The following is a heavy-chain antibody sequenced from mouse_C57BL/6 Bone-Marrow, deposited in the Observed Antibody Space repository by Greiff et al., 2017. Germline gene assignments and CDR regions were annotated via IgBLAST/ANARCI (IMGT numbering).Heavy chain of an antibody. V-gene: IGHV1-81*01. J-gene: IGHJ3*01. CDR1: GYTFTSYG. Sequence: VQLQESGAELARPGASVKLSCKASGYTFTSYGISWVKQRTGQGLEWIGEIYPRSGNTYYNEKFKGKATLTADKSSSTAYMELRSLTSEASAVYFCAREGYGSPFAYWGQGTLVTVSA. CDR2: IYPRSGNT. D-gene: IGHD1-1*01. CDR3: AREGYGSPFAY.